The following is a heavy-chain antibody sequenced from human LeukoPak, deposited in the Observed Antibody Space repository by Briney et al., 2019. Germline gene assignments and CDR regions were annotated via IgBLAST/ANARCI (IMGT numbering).Heavy chain of an antibody. CDR1: GGSISSGDYY. V-gene: IGHV4-30-4*01. J-gene: IGHJ4*02. D-gene: IGHD3-10*01. Sequence: PSQTLSLTCTVSGGSISSGDYYWSWLRQPPGTGLEWIAYIYYSGSTYYNPSLKSRVTISVDTSKNQFSLKLSSVTAADTAVYYCARVGGYGSGSWGEYFDYWGQGTLVSVSS. CDR2: IYYSGST. CDR3: ARVGGYGSGSWGEYFDY.